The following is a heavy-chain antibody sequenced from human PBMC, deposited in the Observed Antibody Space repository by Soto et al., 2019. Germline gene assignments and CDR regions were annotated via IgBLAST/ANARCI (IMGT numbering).Heavy chain of an antibody. V-gene: IGHV3-30*18. CDR3: AKGRGRRLRGYYYGMDV. D-gene: IGHD3-10*01. CDR2: ISYDGSNK. CDR1: GFTFSSYG. Sequence: LRLSCAASGFTFSSYGMHWVRQAPGKGLEWVAVISYDGSNKYYADSVKGRFTISRDNSKNTLYLQMNSLRAEDTAVYYCAKGRGRRLRGYYYGMDVWGQGTTVTVSS. J-gene: IGHJ6*02.